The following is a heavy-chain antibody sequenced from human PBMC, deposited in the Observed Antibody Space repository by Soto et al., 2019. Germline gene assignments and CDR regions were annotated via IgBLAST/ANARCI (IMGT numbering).Heavy chain of an antibody. CDR3: ARRTRITMVRGVIIEYYYMDV. CDR1: GYTFTSYD. D-gene: IGHD3-10*01. V-gene: IGHV1-8*01. Sequence: QVQLVQSGAEVKKPGASVKVSCKASGYTFTSYDINWVRQATGQGLEWMGWMNPNSGNTGYAQKFQGRVTMTRNTSISTAYMELSSLKSKDTAVYYCARRTRITMVRGVIIEYYYMDVWGKGTTVTVSS. J-gene: IGHJ6*03. CDR2: MNPNSGNT.